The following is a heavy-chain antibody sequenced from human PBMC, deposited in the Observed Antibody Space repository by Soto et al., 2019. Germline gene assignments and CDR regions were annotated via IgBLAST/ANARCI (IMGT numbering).Heavy chain of an antibody. D-gene: IGHD1-1*01. CDR3: ASLGTTTADQFDY. CDR2: INAGNGNT. J-gene: IGHJ4*02. Sequence: GASVKVSCKASGYTFTSYAMHWVRQAPGQRLEWKGWINAGNGNTKYSQKFQGRVTITRDTSASTAYMELSSLRSEDTAVYYCASLGTTTADQFDYWGQGTLVTLSS. CDR1: GYTFTSYA. V-gene: IGHV1-3*01.